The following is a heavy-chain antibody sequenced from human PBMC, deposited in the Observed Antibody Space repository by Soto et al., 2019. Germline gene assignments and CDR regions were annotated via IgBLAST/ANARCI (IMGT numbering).Heavy chain of an antibody. CDR2: IYYNGNT. Sequence: QVPLQESGPGLVKPSETLSLTCTVSGGSISNHYWSWIRQPPGKGLEWIGYIYYNGNTNYNPSLKSRVTMSVDTSKNQISLKLSSVTVADTAVYYCTRANWYSEYWGQGTLVTVSS. V-gene: IGHV4-59*11. CDR1: GGSISNHY. D-gene: IGHD7-27*01. J-gene: IGHJ4*02. CDR3: TRANWYSEY.